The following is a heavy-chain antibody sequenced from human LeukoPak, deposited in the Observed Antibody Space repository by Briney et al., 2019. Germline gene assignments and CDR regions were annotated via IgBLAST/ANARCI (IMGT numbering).Heavy chain of an antibody. CDR1: GDSITNYY. CDR2: IHHSGSA. V-gene: IGHV4-59*01. D-gene: IGHD3-10*02. J-gene: IGHJ4*02. Sequence: SETLSLTCTVSGDSITNYYWSWLRHSPGKGLESIGFIHHSGSANYNPSLKSRVTMSVDTSKNQFSLKMSSVTAADTAVYHCARARRVAVRGQYFDFWGQGALVTVSS. CDR3: ARARRVAVRGQYFDF.